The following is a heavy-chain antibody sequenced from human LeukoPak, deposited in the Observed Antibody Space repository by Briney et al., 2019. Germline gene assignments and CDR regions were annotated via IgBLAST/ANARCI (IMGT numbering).Heavy chain of an antibody. J-gene: IGHJ5*02. CDR1: GGSISSGGYS. CDR2: IHYSGST. V-gene: IGHV4-30-4*07. CDR3: ARVVAAAGNNWFDP. D-gene: IGHD6-13*01. Sequence: PSETLSLTCAVSGGSISSGGYSWSWIRQPPGKGLEWIAYIHYSGSTYYNPSLKSRVSISIDTSKNQFSLKLSSVSAADTAVYYCARVVAAAGNNWFDPWGQGTLVTVSS.